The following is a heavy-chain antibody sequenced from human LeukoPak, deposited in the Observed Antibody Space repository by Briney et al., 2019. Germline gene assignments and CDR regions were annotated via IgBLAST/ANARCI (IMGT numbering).Heavy chain of an antibody. Sequence: ASVKVSCKAYGYTFTGYYTHWVRQAPGQGLEWMGWINPNSGGTNYAQKFQGRVTMTRDTSISTAYMELSRLRSDDTAVYYCARDYYGSGSYVDYWGQGTLVTVSS. CDR2: INPNSGGT. D-gene: IGHD3-10*01. CDR3: ARDYYGSGSYVDY. J-gene: IGHJ4*02. CDR1: GYTFTGYY. V-gene: IGHV1-2*02.